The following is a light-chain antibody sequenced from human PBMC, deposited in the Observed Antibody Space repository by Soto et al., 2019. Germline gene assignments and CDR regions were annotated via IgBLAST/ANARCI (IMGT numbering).Light chain of an antibody. CDR1: QNITSN. J-gene: IGKJ1*01. Sequence: EIVMTQSPATLSVSPGERATLSCRASQNITSNLTWYQQKPGQAPRLLTYGASTRATGIPARFSGSGSGTEFTLTVSSLQSEDFAVYYCQQYSHWPRTFGQGTKVDIK. CDR3: QQYSHWPRT. V-gene: IGKV3-15*01. CDR2: GAS.